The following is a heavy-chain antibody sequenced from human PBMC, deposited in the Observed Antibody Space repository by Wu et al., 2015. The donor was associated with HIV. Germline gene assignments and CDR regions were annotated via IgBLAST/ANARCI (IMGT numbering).Heavy chain of an antibody. V-gene: IGHV1-46*03. CDR2: INPSGGST. D-gene: IGHD2-2*01. J-gene: IGHJ5*02. CDR3: TRDAGSTVVVPAARDWFDP. Sequence: AEVKKPGASVKVSCRASGYTFTNYHMHWVRQAPGQGLEWMGIINPSGGSTSYAQKFQGRVTMTRDTSTSTVYMELSSLRSEDTAVYYCTRDAGSTVVVPAARDWFDPWGQGTLVTVSS. CDR1: GYTFTNYH.